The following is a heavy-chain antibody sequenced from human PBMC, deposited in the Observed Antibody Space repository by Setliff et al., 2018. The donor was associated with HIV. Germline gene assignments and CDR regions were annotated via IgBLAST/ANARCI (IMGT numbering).Heavy chain of an antibody. CDR2: ISSSSSYI. CDR3: ARGAPTMLIVVVNLDY. D-gene: IGHD3-22*01. J-gene: IGHJ4*02. V-gene: IGHV3-21*01. Sequence: PGGSLRLSCAASGFTFFSYEMNWVRQAPGKGLEWVSSISSSSSYIYYADSVKGRFTISRDNAKNSLYLQMDSLRAEDTAVYYCARGAPTMLIVVVNLDYWGQGTLVTVSS. CDR1: GFTFFSYE.